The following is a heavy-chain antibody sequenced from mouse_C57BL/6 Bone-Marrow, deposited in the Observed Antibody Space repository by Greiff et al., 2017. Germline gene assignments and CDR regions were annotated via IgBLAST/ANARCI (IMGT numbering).Heavy chain of an antibody. CDR1: GYTFTNYW. D-gene: IGHD2-4*01. J-gene: IGHJ4*01. CDR3: ARSYDYDDYTMDY. CDR2: MHPNGGSP. Sequence: QVQLQQPGAELVKPGASVKLSCKASGYTFTNYWMHWVKQRPGQGLGWVGMMHPNGGSPDYNEKFKSEATLSVDKFSRTAYMELSSMTSEGSAVYYCARSYDYDDYTMDYWGQGTSVTVSS. V-gene: IGHV1-64*01.